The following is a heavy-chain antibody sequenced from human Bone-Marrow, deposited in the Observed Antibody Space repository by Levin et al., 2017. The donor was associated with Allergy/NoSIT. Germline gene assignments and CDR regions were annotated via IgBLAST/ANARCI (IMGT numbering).Heavy chain of an antibody. Sequence: SETLSLTCIVSGGSINTHYWTWIRQPPGKGLEWIGYVFHSGTTNYSPSFESRVTISVDTSKNQVSLMLSSVTAADTAVYYCAGAPSSGLYSDSFDYWGQGTLVTVSA. V-gene: IGHV4-59*11. CDR3: AGAPSSGLYSDSFDY. J-gene: IGHJ4*02. CDR2: VFHSGTT. CDR1: GGSINTHY. D-gene: IGHD6-19*01.